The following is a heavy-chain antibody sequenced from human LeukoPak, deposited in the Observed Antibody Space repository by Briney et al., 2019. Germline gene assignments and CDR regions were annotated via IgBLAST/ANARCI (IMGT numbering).Heavy chain of an antibody. J-gene: IGHJ3*02. D-gene: IGHD3-10*01. CDR2: ISSSSSYI. Sequence: GGSLRLSCAASGFTFSSYSMNWVRQAPGKGLEWVSSISSSSSYIYYADSVKGRFTISRDNAKNSLYLQMNSLRAEDTAVYYCARDERPDGSGEAFDIWGQGTMVTVSS. V-gene: IGHV3-21*01. CDR1: GFTFSSYS. CDR3: ARDERPDGSGEAFDI.